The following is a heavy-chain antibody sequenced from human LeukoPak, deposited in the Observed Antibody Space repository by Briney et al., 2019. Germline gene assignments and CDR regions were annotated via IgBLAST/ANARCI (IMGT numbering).Heavy chain of an antibody. D-gene: IGHD3-3*01. CDR1: GGTFSSYT. CDR3: AFLGWFAGGGDDP. J-gene: IGHJ5*02. V-gene: IGHV1-69*02. Sequence: SVKVSCKASGGTFSSYTISWVRQAPGQGLEWMGRIIPILGIANYAQKFQGRVTITADKSTSTAYMELSSLRSEDTAVYYCAFLGWFAGGGDDPWGQGTLVTVSS. CDR2: IIPILGIA.